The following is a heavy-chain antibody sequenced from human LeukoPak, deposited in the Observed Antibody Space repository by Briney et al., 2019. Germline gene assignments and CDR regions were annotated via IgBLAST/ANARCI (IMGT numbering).Heavy chain of an antibody. D-gene: IGHD3-3*01. Sequence: ASVKVSCKASGYTFTSYDINWVRQATGQGLEWMGWMNPNSGNTGYAQKFQGRVTITRNTSISTAYMELSSLRSEDTAVYYYARGPTIFGVVIIDYWGQGTLVTVSS. CDR1: GYTFTSYD. CDR2: MNPNSGNT. CDR3: ARGPTIFGVVIIDY. V-gene: IGHV1-8*03. J-gene: IGHJ4*02.